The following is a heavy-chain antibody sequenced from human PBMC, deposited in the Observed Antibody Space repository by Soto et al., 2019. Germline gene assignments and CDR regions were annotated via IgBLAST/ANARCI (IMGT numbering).Heavy chain of an antibody. Sequence: QVQLVESGGGVVQPGRSLRLSCAASGFTFSSYGMHWVRQAPGEGLEWVAVIWYDGSNKYYADSVKGRFTISRDNSKNTLYLQMNSLRAEDTAVYYCAREGQSMVRGVIGWFDPWGQGTMVTVSS. CDR3: AREGQSMVRGVIGWFDP. CDR1: GFTFSSYG. CDR2: IWYDGSNK. V-gene: IGHV3-33*01. D-gene: IGHD3-10*01. J-gene: IGHJ5*02.